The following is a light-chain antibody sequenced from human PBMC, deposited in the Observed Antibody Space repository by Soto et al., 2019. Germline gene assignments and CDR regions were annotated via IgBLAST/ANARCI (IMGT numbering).Light chain of an antibody. CDR3: QQYCSTPLT. CDR2: WSS. CDR1: QSVFFSSYNKDF. Sequence: DIVMTQSPDSLAVSLGEMATFNCKSSQSVFFSSYNKDFLAWYHQKPGHPPKLLIYWSSTREAGVPDRFSGSGSGTDFTLTISSLQAEDVAVYYCQQYCSTPLTFDGATKVEIK. V-gene: IGKV4-1*01. J-gene: IGKJ4*01.